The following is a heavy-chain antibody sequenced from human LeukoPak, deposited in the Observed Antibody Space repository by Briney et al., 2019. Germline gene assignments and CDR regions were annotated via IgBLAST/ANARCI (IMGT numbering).Heavy chain of an antibody. D-gene: IGHD6-13*01. CDR2: INSDGSWT. V-gene: IGHV3-74*01. CDR3: AREEYGSSWYKWFDA. J-gene: IGHJ5*02. CDR1: GCSFSKYW. Sequence: GGSLRLSCGASGCSFSKYWMYLVRQAPEKGLWWVSRINSDGSWTSNAASVKGRFTISTDTAKNTMYLQMNSLRTEDTAVYYCAREEYGSSWYKWFDAWGQGTLVT.